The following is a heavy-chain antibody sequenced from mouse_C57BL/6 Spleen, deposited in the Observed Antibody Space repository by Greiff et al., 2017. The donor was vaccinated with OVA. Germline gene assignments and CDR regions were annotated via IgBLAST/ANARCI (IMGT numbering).Heavy chain of an antibody. CDR2: IDPETGGT. J-gene: IGHJ2*01. V-gene: IGHV1-15*01. CDR3: TRKGDGYGY. D-gene: IGHD2-2*01. CDR1: GYTFTDYE. Sequence: VKLVESGAELVRPGASVTLSCKASGYTFTDYEMHWVKQTPVHGLEWIGAIDPETGGTAYNQKFKGKAILTADKSSSTAYMELRSLTSEDSAVYYCTRKGDGYGYWGQGTTLTVSS.